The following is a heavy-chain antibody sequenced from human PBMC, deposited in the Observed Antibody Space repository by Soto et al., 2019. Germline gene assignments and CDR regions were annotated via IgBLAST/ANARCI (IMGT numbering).Heavy chain of an antibody. CDR1: GYTFTSYA. CDR2: INAGNGNT. CDR3: ARRVFSSGWYYFDY. D-gene: IGHD6-19*01. J-gene: IGHJ4*02. V-gene: IGHV1-3*01. Sequence: ASVKVSCKASGYTFTSYAMHWVRQAPGQRLEWMGWINAGNGNTKYSQKFQGRVTITRDTSASTAYMELSSLRSEDTAVYYCARRVFSSGWYYFDYCGQGTLVTVSS.